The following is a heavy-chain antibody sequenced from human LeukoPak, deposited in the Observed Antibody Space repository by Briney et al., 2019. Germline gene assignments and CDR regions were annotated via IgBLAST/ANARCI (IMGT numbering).Heavy chain of an antibody. CDR1: GFTFSSYA. CDR2: ISGSGGST. V-gene: IGHV3-23*01. CDR3: AKVYTLGWFGELSSGGAFDI. J-gene: IGHJ3*02. D-gene: IGHD3-10*01. Sequence: PGGSLRLSCAASGFTFSSYAMSWVRQAPGKGLEWVSAISGSGGSTYYADSVKGRFTISRDNSKNTLYLEMNSLRAEDTAVYYCAKVYTLGWFGELSSGGAFDIWGQGTMVTVSS.